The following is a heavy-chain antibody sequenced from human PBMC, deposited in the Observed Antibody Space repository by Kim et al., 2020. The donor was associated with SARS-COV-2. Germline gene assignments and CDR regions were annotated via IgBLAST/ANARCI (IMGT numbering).Heavy chain of an antibody. J-gene: IGHJ6*03. CDR3: AKVGGPYYYYYYMDV. Sequence: DSVKGRFTISRDNPKNTLYLQMNSLRAEDTAVYYCAKVGGPYYYYYYMDVWGKGTTVTVSS. D-gene: IGHD2-15*01. V-gene: IGHV3-23*01.